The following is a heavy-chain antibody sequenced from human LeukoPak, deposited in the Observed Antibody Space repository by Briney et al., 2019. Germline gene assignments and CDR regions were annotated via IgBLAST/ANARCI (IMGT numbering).Heavy chain of an antibody. CDR2: INHSGST. V-gene: IGHV4-34*01. CDR3: ARARIAARFGYFDY. J-gene: IGHJ4*02. Sequence: LKLSCAASGFTFGTYAMHWIRQPPGKGLEWIGEINHSGSTNYNPSLKSRVTISVDTSKNQFSLKLSSVTAADTAVYYCARARIAARFGYFDYWGQGTLVTVSS. D-gene: IGHD6-6*01. CDR1: GFTFGTYA.